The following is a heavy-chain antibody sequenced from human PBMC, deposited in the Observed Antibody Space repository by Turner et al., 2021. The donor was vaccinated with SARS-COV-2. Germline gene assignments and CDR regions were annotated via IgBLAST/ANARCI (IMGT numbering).Heavy chain of an antibody. CDR2: IYYSGST. D-gene: IGHD3-3*01. Sequence: QVQLQESVPGLVQPSETLSLTCTVSGGSISSYYWSWIRQPPGKGLEWIGYIYYSGSTNYNPSLKSRVTISVDTSKNQFSLKLSSVAAADTAVYYCARHPLNYDFWSGYYYYGMDVWGQGTTVTVSS. V-gene: IGHV4-59*08. CDR1: GGSISSYY. J-gene: IGHJ6*02. CDR3: ARHPLNYDFWSGYYYYGMDV.